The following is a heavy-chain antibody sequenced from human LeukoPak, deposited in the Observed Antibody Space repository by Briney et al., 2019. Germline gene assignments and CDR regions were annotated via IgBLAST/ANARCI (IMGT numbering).Heavy chain of an antibody. CDR3: ARDAYYYDSSGYHDY. CDR1: GYIFTNYY. J-gene: IGHJ4*02. Sequence: GASVKVSCKASGYIFTNYYMHWVRQAPGQGLEWMGWINPNSGGTNYAQKFQGRVTMTRDTSISTAYMELSRLRSDDTAVYYCARDAYYYDSSGYHDYWGQGTLVTVSS. CDR2: INPNSGGT. V-gene: IGHV1-2*02. D-gene: IGHD3-22*01.